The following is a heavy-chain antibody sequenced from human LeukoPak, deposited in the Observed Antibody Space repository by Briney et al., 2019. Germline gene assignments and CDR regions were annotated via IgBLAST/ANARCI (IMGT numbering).Heavy chain of an antibody. D-gene: IGHD3-10*01. CDR2: IVVGSGNT. J-gene: IGHJ4*02. CDR1: GFTFTSSA. Sequence: GTSVKVSCKASGFTFTSSAMQWVRQARGQRLEWIGWIVVGSGNTNYAQKFQERVTITRDRSTSTAYMELSSLRSEDTAVYYCAAGRFGELFGFDYWGQGTLVTVSS. CDR3: AAGRFGELFGFDY. V-gene: IGHV1-58*02.